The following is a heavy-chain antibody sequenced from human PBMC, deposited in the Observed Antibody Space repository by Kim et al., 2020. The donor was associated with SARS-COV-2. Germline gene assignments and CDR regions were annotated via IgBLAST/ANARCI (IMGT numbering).Heavy chain of an antibody. CDR3: AKDRGGSCWPVFD. V-gene: IGHV3-23*01. CDR1: GFTLGNNV. Sequence: GGSLRLSCAASGFTLGNNVMSWVRQAPGRGLEWVSTIRTRASAETTYYAASVNGRFTVSRDISKNTLYLQLNSLRADDTALYYCAKDRGGSCWPVFD. J-gene: IGHJ3*01. D-gene: IGHD3-10*01. CDR2: IRTRASAETT.